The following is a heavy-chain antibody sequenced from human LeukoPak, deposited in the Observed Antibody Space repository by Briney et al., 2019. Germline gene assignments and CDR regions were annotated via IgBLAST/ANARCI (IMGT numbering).Heavy chain of an antibody. CDR1: GFSFRDHT. J-gene: IGHJ4*02. CDR2: ITSKPYGEAT. CDR3: VRHDGMILPV. V-gene: IGHV3-49*04. D-gene: IGHD3/OR15-3a*01. Sequence: PGGSLILSCTGSGFSFRDHTMSWVRQPPGKGLEWVGFITSKPYGEATHYAASVSGRFTFSRDDSKSVAYLQMNSLKTEDTAVYYCVRHDGMILPVWGQGTLVTVSS.